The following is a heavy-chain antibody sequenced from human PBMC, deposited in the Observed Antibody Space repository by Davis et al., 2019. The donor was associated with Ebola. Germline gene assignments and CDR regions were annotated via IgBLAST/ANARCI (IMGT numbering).Heavy chain of an antibody. CDR3: ASGLAFDY. CDR2: IYYSGST. V-gene: IGHV4-39*01. CDR1: GGSISSSSYY. D-gene: IGHD6-6*01. Sequence: ETLSLTCTVSGGSISSSSYYWGWIRQPPGKGLEWIGSIYYSGSTYYNPSLKSRVTISVDTSKNQFSLKLSSVTAADTAVYYCASGLAFDYWGQGTLVTVSS. J-gene: IGHJ4*02.